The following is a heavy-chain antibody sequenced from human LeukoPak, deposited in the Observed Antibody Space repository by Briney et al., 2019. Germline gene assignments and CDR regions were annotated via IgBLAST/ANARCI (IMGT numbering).Heavy chain of an antibody. V-gene: IGHV1-18*01. Sequence: ASVKVSCKASGYTFTSYGISWVRQAPGQGLEWMGWISAYNGNTNYAQKLQGRVTMTTDTSTSTAYMELRSLRSDDTAVYYCARGGYSSSWYMGFTFDYWGQGTLVTVSS. CDR3: ARGGYSSSWYMGFTFDY. CDR1: GYTFTSYG. CDR2: ISAYNGNT. J-gene: IGHJ4*02. D-gene: IGHD6-13*01.